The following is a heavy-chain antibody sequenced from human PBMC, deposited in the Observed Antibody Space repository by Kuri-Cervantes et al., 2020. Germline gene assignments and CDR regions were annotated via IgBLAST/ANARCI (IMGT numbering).Heavy chain of an antibody. V-gene: IGHV3-23*01. CDR1: GFTFRDYA. J-gene: IGHJ4*02. CDR3: AKDLTTTGTYYEGY. Sequence: GGSLRLSGAASGFTFRDYAMSWVRQVPGKGLDGVSSYSGTSGSIYHADSVKGRFTISRDNSKNTLYLQMNSLRAEDTAVYYCAKDLTTTGTYYEGYWGQGTLVTVSS. D-gene: IGHD3-3*01. CDR2: YSGTSGSI.